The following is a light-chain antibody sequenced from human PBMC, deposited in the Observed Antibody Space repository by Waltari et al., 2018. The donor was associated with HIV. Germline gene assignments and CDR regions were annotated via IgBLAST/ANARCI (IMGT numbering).Light chain of an antibody. CDR1: HSVLYNSKEKNY. CDR2: WAS. J-gene: IGKJ3*01. Sequence: DLFMTHSPVSLAVSLCDTSTINCKSIHSVLYNSKEKNYLDWYQQKPGQSPKVLIYWASTRESGVPDRFSGSGSGTDFTLTISRLEAEDVAVYYCQQYYYNPFTFGPGTKVNVK. V-gene: IGKV4-1*01. CDR3: QQYYYNPFT.